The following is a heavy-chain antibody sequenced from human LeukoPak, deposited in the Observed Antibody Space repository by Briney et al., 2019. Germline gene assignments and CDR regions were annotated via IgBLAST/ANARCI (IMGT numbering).Heavy chain of an antibody. Sequence: GGSLRLSCAASGFTFSSYSMNWVRQAPGKGLEWVSSISSSSSYIYYADSVKGRFTISRDNAKNSLYLQMNSLRAEDTAVYYCARDQRGSGGSCYNWFDPWGQGTLVTVSS. CDR2: ISSSSSYI. V-gene: IGHV3-21*01. CDR3: ARDQRGSGGSCYNWFDP. CDR1: GFTFSSYS. D-gene: IGHD2-15*01. J-gene: IGHJ5*02.